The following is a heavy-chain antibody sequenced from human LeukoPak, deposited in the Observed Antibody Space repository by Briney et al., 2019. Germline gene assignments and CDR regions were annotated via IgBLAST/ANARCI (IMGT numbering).Heavy chain of an antibody. Sequence: ASVKVSCKASGYTFTGYHIHWVRQAPGQGLKWMGRINPYSGDTNFAQKFQGRVTMTRDTSITTAYMDLSSLTPDDTAVYFCARDQGSLTRSWYTGYWGQGTQVTVSS. V-gene: IGHV1-2*06. CDR2: INPYSGDT. CDR3: ARDQGSLTRSWYTGY. D-gene: IGHD6-13*01. J-gene: IGHJ4*02. CDR1: GYTFTGYH.